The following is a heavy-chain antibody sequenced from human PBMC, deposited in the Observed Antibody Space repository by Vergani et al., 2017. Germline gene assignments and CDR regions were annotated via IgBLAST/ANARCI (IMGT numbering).Heavy chain of an antibody. D-gene: IGHD3-10*01. V-gene: IGHV1-18*01. CDR3: ARGMAYGSGSPHYYYGMDV. Sequence: QVQLVQSGAEVKKPGASVKVSCKASGYTFTSYGISWVRQAPGQGLEWMGWISAYNGNTNNAQKVQGRVTMTTDTSTSTAYMDLRSLRSDDTAVYYCARGMAYGSGSPHYYYGMDVWGQGTTVTVSS. CDR2: ISAYNGNT. J-gene: IGHJ6*02. CDR1: GYTFTSYG.